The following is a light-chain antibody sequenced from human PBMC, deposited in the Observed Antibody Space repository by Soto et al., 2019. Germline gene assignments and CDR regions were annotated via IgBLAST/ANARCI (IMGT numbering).Light chain of an antibody. J-gene: IGKJ5*01. CDR3: QQYDILPIT. Sequence: DIQMTQSASSLFVSLGDRVTITCKATQDINIYLNWYQQKPGKAPNLLIYDASNLEIGVPSRFSGSGSGTHFTFTISSLQTEDIGTYYCQQYDILPITFGRGTRLEIK. CDR2: DAS. CDR1: QDINIY. V-gene: IGKV1-33*01.